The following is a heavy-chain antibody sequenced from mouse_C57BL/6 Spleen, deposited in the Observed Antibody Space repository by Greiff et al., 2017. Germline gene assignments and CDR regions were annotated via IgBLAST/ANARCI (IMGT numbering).Heavy chain of an antibody. V-gene: IGHV1-69*01. CDR1: GYTFTSYW. J-gene: IGHJ4*01. CDR2: IDPSDSYT. CDR3: AREGGLTDYAMDY. Sequence: QVQLQQPGAELVMPGASVKLSCKASGYTFTSYWMHWVKQRPGQGLEWIGEIDPSDSYTNYTQKFKGKSTLTVDKSPSTAYMQLSSLTSEDSAVYYCAREGGLTDYAMDYWGQGTSVTVSS. D-gene: IGHD4-1*01.